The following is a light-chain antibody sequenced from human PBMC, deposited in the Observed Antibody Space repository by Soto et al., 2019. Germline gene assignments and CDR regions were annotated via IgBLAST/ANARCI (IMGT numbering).Light chain of an antibody. V-gene: IGKV3-11*01. CDR3: QQLGT. CDR2: DAS. J-gene: IGKJ4*01. Sequence: EIVLTQSPATLSLSPGERATLSCRASQSVRSYLAWYQQKPGQAPRLLIYDASNRATGIPARFSGSGSGTDFTLTISRLEPEDFAVYYCQQLGTFGGGTKVQIK. CDR1: QSVRSY.